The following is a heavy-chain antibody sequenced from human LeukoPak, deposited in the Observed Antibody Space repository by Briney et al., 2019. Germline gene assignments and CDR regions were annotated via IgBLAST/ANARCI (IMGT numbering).Heavy chain of an antibody. CDR1: GYTFTGYY. CDR3: AIVAGIRKNDY. Sequence: ASVKVSCKASGYTFTGYYMHWVRQAPGQGLEWMGRINPNSGGTNYAQKFQGRVTMTRDTSISTAYMELSRLRSDDTAVYYCAIVAGIRKNDYWDQGTLVTVSS. D-gene: IGHD6-19*01. V-gene: IGHV1-2*06. CDR2: INPNSGGT. J-gene: IGHJ4*02.